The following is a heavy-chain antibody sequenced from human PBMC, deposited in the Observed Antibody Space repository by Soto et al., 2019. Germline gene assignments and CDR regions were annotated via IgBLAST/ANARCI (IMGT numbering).Heavy chain of an antibody. V-gene: IGHV3-30*04. J-gene: IGHJ3*02. Sequence: GGSLRLSCAASGFTFSSYAMHWVRQAPGKGLEWVAVISYDGSNKYYADSVKGRFTISRDNSKNTLYLQMNSLRAEDTAVYYCARDRDYGSGSYYNVHAFDIWGQGTMVTVSS. CDR3: ARDRDYGSGSYYNVHAFDI. CDR1: GFTFSSYA. CDR2: ISYDGSNK. D-gene: IGHD3-10*01.